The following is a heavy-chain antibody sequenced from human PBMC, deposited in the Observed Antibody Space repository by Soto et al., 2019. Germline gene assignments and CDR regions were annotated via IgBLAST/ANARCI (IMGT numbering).Heavy chain of an antibody. J-gene: IGHJ3*02. D-gene: IGHD3-3*01. V-gene: IGHV1-46*03. CDR3: ARPLSYDFWSGYKHLAFDI. CDR1: GGTFSSYS. Sequence: ASVKVSCKAPGGTFSSYSINWVRQAPGQGLEWMGIINPSGGSTSYAQKFQGRVTMTRDTSTSTVYMELSSLRSEDTAVYYCARPLSYDFWSGYKHLAFDIWGQGTMVTVSS. CDR2: INPSGGST.